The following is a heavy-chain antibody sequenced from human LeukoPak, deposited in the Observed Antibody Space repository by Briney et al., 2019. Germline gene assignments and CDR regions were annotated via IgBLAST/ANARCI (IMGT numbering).Heavy chain of an antibody. Sequence: PSETLSLTCAVSGYSISSGYHWGWIRQPPGKGLEWIGTIYHSGSTYYNPSLKSRLTISVDTSKNQFSLKLTPVTAADTAVYYCARDEAGTVDYWGQGTLVTVSS. V-gene: IGHV4-38-2*02. CDR2: IYHSGST. D-gene: IGHD6-19*01. J-gene: IGHJ4*02. CDR1: GYSISSGYH. CDR3: ARDEAGTVDY.